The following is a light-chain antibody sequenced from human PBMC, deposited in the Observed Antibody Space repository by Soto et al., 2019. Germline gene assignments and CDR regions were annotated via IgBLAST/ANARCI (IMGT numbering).Light chain of an antibody. CDR3: SSYSSTITRV. V-gene: IGLV2-14*03. Sequence: QSVLTQPDSVSGSPGQSITISCIGTSSEIGAYNYASWYQQHPGKAPKLIIYDVSNRPSGVSNRFSGSKSGYTASLSISGLQAEYEADYCCSSYSSTITRVFGTGTKVTVL. J-gene: IGLJ1*01. CDR2: DVS. CDR1: SSEIGAYNY.